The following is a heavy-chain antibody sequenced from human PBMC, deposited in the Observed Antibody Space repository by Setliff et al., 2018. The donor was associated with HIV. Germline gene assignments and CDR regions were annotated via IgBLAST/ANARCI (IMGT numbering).Heavy chain of an antibody. CDR1: GDTFSTSA. V-gene: IGHV1-69*13. Sequence: ASVKVSCKAPGDTFSTSALTWVRQAPGQGLAWMGWISTYTGNTNYAQKFQGRVTITADESTSTAYMELSSLRSEDTAVYYCAAGYCGGDCYSRQSYFDYWGQGTLVTVSS. CDR2: ISTYTGNT. D-gene: IGHD2-21*02. J-gene: IGHJ4*02. CDR3: AAGYCGGDCYSRQSYFDY.